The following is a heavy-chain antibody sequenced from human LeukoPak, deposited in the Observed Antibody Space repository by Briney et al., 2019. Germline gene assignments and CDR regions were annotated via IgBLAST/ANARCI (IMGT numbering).Heavy chain of an antibody. D-gene: IGHD2-21*02. CDR2: ISAYNGNT. CDR1: GYTFTSYG. V-gene: IGHV1-18*01. J-gene: IGHJ4*02. CDR3: ARDSVVVTAIYYFDY. Sequence: APVKVSCKASGYTFTSYGISWVRQAPGQGLEWMGWISAYNGNTNYAQKLQGRVTMTTDTSTSTAYMELRSLRSDDTAVYYCARDSVVVTAIYYFDYWGQGTLVTVSS.